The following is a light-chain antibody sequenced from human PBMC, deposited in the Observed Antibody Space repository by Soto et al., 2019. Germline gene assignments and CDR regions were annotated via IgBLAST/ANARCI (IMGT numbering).Light chain of an antibody. V-gene: IGLV2-14*01. CDR1: SSDIGHSY. CDR2: EVS. J-gene: IGLJ1*01. CDR3: DSYTSSRAYV. Sequence: QSALTQPASVSGSPGQSITVSCTGTSSDIGHSYVSWYQQHPGKAPKLMIFEVSNRPSGVSHRFSGSKSGNTASLTISGLRAEDEADYYCDSYTSSRAYVFGIGTKVTVL.